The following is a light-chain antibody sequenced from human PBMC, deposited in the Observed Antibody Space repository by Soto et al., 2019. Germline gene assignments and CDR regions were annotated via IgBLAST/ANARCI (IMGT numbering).Light chain of an antibody. Sequence: QTVVTQPPSVSGAPVQRVTISCTGSSSNIGAGYDVHWYQQLPGTAPKLLIYGNSNRPSGVPDRFSGSKSGTSASLAITGLQAEDEADYYCQSYDSSLSAVVFGGGTKLTVL. CDR3: QSYDSSLSAVV. J-gene: IGLJ2*01. CDR1: SSNIGAGYD. CDR2: GNS. V-gene: IGLV1-40*01.